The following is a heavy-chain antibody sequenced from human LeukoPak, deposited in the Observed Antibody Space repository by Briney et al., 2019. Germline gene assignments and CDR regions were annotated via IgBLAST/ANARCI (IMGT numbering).Heavy chain of an antibody. V-gene: IGHV4-30-4*01. D-gene: IGHD4-17*01. Sequence: SETLSLTCTVSGGSISSGDYYWSWIRQPPGKGLEWIGYIYYSGSTYYNPSLKSRVTISVDTSKNQFSLKLSSVTAADTAVYYCARLTVTTSYYFDYWGQGTLVTVSS. CDR1: GGSISSGDYY. CDR3: ARLTVTTSYYFDY. CDR2: IYYSGST. J-gene: IGHJ4*02.